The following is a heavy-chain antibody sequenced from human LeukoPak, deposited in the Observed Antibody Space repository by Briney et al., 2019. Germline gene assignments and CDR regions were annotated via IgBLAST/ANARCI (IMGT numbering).Heavy chain of an antibody. CDR1: GFTFSSYA. J-gene: IGHJ4*02. CDR2: ISGSGGST. Sequence: GGSPRLSCAASGFTFSSYAMSWVRQAPGKGLEWVSAISGSGGSTYYADSVKGRFTISRDNSKNTLYLQMNSLRAEDTAVYYCAKDVDSGSYYFDYWGQGTLVTVSS. V-gene: IGHV3-23*01. D-gene: IGHD1-26*01. CDR3: AKDVDSGSYYFDY.